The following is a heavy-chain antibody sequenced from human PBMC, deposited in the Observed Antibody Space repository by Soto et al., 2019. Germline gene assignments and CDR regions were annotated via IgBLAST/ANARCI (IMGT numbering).Heavy chain of an antibody. CDR3: ARANDPSGNYIQYFDY. CDR1: GDSVSSNNAA. Sequence: PSQTLSLTCAISGDSVSSNNAAWNWIRQSPSRGLEWLGRTYYRSRWYDDYAESVRGRIAVNPDTSKNQFSLQLNSVTPEDTAVYFCARANDPSGNYIQYFDYWGQGTLVTVSS. CDR2: TYYRSRWYD. V-gene: IGHV6-1*01. D-gene: IGHD3-22*01. J-gene: IGHJ4*02.